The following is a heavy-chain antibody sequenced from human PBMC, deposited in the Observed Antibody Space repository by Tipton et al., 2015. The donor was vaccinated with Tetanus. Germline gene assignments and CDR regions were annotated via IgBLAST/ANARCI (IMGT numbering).Heavy chain of an antibody. V-gene: IGHV3-33*01. CDR3: ARDQFWSGPPFDY. D-gene: IGHD3-3*01. Sequence: SLRLSCAASGSTFSSYGMHWVRQAPGKGLEWVAVIWYDGSNKYYADSVKGRFTISRDNSKNTLYLQMNNLRAEDTAVYYCARDQFWSGPPFDYWGQGTLVTVSS. CDR1: GSTFSSYG. J-gene: IGHJ4*02. CDR2: IWYDGSNK.